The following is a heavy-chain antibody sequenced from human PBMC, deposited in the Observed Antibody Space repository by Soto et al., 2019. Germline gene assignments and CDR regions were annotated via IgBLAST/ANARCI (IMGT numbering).Heavy chain of an antibody. V-gene: IGHV3-23*01. CDR1: GFTFSSYA. D-gene: IGHD1-1*01. J-gene: IGHJ3*02. Sequence: EVQLLESGGGLVQPGGSLRLSCAASGFTFSSYAMSWVRQAPGQGLEWVSGISGSGGSTYYADSVKGRFTISRDNSKNTLYLQMNSLRAEDTAVYYCAKDSSSPGTTGAFDIWGQGTMVTVSS. CDR3: AKDSSSPGTTGAFDI. CDR2: ISGSGGST.